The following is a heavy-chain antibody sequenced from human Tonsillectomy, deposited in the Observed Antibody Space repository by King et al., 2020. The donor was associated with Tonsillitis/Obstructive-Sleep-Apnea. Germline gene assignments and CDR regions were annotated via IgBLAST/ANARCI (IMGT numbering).Heavy chain of an antibody. J-gene: IGHJ6*03. CDR3: ARGRGDYYDSSGYFVGYYYYMDV. V-gene: IGHV1-2*04. D-gene: IGHD3-22*01. CDR2: INPNSGGT. CDR1: GYTFTGYY. Sequence: QLVQSGAEVKKPGASVKVSCKASGYTFTGYYMHWVRQAPGQGLEWMGWINPNSGGTNYAQKFQGWVTMTRDTSISTAYMELSRLRSDDTAVYYCARGRGDYYDSSGYFVGYYYYMDVWGKGTTVTVSS.